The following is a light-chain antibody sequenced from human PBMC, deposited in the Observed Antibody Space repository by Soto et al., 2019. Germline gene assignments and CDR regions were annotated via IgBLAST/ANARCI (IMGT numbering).Light chain of an antibody. CDR1: QDVRNY. V-gene: IGKV1-33*01. CDR3: QQYDNLPIT. CDR2: DAS. Sequence: DIQMTQSPSSLPASVGDRVTITCQASQDVRNYLNWYQHKPGKAPKLLIYDASSLETGVPSRFSGSGSGTDFTFTISSLHPEDIATYYCQQYDNLPITFGQGTRLEIK. J-gene: IGKJ5*01.